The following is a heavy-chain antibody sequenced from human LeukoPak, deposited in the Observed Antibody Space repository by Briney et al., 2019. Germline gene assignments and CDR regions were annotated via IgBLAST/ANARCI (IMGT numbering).Heavy chain of an antibody. CDR2: IWYDGVNK. CDR1: GFSFSNYA. D-gene: IGHD6-6*01. CDR3: ARDHQYSSPEHYLDY. J-gene: IGHJ4*02. V-gene: IGHV3-33*01. Sequence: GGSLRLSCAASGFSFSNYAMHWVRQAPGKGLEWVAVIWYDGVNKYYADSVKGRFTISRDNSKNTMYLQMNSLRAEDTAVYYCARDHQYSSPEHYLDYWGQGTLVTVSS.